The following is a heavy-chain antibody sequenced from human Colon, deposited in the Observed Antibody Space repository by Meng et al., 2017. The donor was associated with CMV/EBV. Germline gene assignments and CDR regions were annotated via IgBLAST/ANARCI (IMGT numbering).Heavy chain of an antibody. D-gene: IGHD6-19*01. V-gene: IGHV3-43*01. CDR1: GFTFVDHS. Sequence: GGLLRSPCAASGFTFVDHSMHWVRQAPGKGLEWLGLISLDSASTFYADSVKGRFTISRDNTKDLLYLHMNTLKTEDTGFYFCAKLEGGSGGGDFWGQGTLVTVSS. J-gene: IGHJ4*02. CDR3: AKLEGGSGGGDF. CDR2: ISLDSAST.